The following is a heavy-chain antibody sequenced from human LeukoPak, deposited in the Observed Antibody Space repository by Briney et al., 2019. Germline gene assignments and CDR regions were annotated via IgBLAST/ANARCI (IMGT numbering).Heavy chain of an antibody. CDR2: IIPIFGTA. CDR1: GGTFSSYA. CDR3: ARDYCSRTSCPRPYFDY. Sequence: SVKVSCKASGGTFSSYAISWVRQAPGQGLEWVGGIIPIFGTANYAQKFQGRVTITADESTSTAYMELSSLRSEDTAVSYCARDYCSRTSCPRPYFDYWGQGTLVTVSS. D-gene: IGHD2-2*01. V-gene: IGHV1-69*01. J-gene: IGHJ4*02.